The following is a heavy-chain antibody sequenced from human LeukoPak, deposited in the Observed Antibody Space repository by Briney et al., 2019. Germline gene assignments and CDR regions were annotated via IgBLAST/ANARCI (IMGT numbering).Heavy chain of an antibody. Sequence: SETLSLTCTVSGGSISSSSYYWGWIRQPPGKGLEWIGSIYYSGSTYYNPSLKSRVTISVDTSKNQFSLKLSSVTAADTAVYYCASAASSWYLRVDYWGQGTLVTVSS. CDR3: ASAASSWYLRVDY. CDR1: GGSISSSSYY. CDR2: IYYSGST. D-gene: IGHD6-13*01. V-gene: IGHV4-39*07. J-gene: IGHJ4*02.